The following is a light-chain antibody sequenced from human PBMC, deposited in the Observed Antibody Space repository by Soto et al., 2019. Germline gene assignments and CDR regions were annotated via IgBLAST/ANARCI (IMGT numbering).Light chain of an antibody. CDR2: GAS. CDR3: QHYGSGLWT. CDR1: QSVSSSS. Sequence: EIVLTQSPGTLSLSPGERATLSCRASQSVSSSSFAWYQQIPGQAPRLLIYGASSRATSIPDRFSGGGSGTDFTLTISGLEPEDFAVYYCQHYGSGLWTFGQGTRVEI. V-gene: IGKV3-20*01. J-gene: IGKJ1*01.